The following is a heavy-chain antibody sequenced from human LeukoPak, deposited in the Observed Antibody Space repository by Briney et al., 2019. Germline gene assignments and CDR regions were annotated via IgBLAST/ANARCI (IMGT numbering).Heavy chain of an antibody. CDR2: IGKAGDT. D-gene: IGHD2-21*01. Sequence: PGGSLRLSCTASGFTFSTYDMHWVRQPTGEGLEWVAGIGKAGDTYYLGSVKGRFTISREHTKNSLYLQMNSLRVGDTALYYCVRGDVGFDPWGQGTLVTVSS. CDR1: GFTFSTYD. V-gene: IGHV3-13*01. CDR3: VRGDVGFDP. J-gene: IGHJ5*02.